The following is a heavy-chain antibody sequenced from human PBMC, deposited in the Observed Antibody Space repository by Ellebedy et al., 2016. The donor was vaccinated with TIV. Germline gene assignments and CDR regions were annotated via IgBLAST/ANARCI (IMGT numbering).Heavy chain of an antibody. CDR1: GGSGSSDY. CDR2: IYYSGST. D-gene: IGHD3-10*01. J-gene: IGHJ5*02. CDR3: GRYYGSGGWFDP. Sequence: SETLSLTCNVSGGSGSSDYWNWIRQPPGKGLEWIGYIYYSGSTYYNPSLKSRVTISVDTFKNQFSLKLSPVTAADTAVYYCGRYYGSGGWFDPWGQGTLVTVSS. V-gene: IGHV4-59*06.